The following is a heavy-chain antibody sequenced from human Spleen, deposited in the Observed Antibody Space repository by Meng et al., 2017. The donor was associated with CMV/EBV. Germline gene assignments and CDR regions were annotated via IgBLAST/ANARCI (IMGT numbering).Heavy chain of an antibody. J-gene: IGHJ3*02. Sequence: GSLRLSCTVSGGSMSYYYWSWIRQPPGKGLEWIGHIYYSGNTNYNPSLKSRVTISVDTSRNQFSLKLTSVTAADTAVYYCARSRLWSTYYHGAFDIWGQGTMVTVSS. CDR3: ARSRLWSTYYHGAFDI. V-gene: IGHV4-59*08. CDR2: IYYSGNT. CDR1: GGSMSYYY. D-gene: IGHD3-3*01.